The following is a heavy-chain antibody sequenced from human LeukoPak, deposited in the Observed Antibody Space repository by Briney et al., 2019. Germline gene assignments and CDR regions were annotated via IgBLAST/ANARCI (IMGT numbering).Heavy chain of an antibody. V-gene: IGHV7-4-1*02. J-gene: IGHJ6*02. CDR3: ARAIAARPYYYYGMDV. Sequence: ASVKVSCKASGYTFTSYAMNWVRQAPGQGLEWMGWINTNTGNPTYAQGFTGRFVFSLDTSVSTAYLQISSLKAEDTAVYYCARAIAARPYYYYGMDVWGQGTTVTVSS. CDR2: INTNTGNP. D-gene: IGHD6-6*01. CDR1: GYTFTSYA.